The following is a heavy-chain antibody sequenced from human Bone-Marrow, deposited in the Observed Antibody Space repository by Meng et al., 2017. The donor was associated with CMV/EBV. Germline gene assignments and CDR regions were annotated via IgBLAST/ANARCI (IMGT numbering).Heavy chain of an antibody. V-gene: IGHV1-18*04. CDR1: GYTFTGYY. CDR3: AIDRRMIATRPRDHSNGMDV. J-gene: IGHJ6*02. D-gene: IGHD6-6*01. Sequence: ASVKVSCKASGYTFTGYYMHWVRQAPGQGLEWMAWISPYNDNTNYAQRLQGRVTLTTDTSTRTAYMELRSLRSDDTAVYFCAIDRRMIATRPRDHSNGMDVWGQGTTVTVSS. CDR2: ISPYNDNT.